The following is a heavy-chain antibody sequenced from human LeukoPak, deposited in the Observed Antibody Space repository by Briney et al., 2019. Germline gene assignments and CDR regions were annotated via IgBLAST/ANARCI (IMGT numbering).Heavy chain of an antibody. J-gene: IGHJ3*02. CDR1: GGTFSSYA. CDR3: ASPYSSSHDDAFDI. V-gene: IGHV1-69*05. Sequence: SVKVSCKASGGTFSSYAISWVRQAPGQGLEWMAGIIPIFGTANYAQKFQGRVTITTDESTSTAYMELSSLRSEDTAVYYCASPYSSSHDDAFDIWGQGTMVTVSS. CDR2: IIPIFGTA. D-gene: IGHD6-6*01.